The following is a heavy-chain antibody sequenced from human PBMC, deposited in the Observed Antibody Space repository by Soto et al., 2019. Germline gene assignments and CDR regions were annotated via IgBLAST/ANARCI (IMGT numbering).Heavy chain of an antibody. V-gene: IGHV1-18*01. J-gene: IGHJ4*02. CDR3: ARALYCSGGSFYFDY. CDR2: ISAYNGNT. CDR1: GHTFTSYG. D-gene: IGHD2-15*01. Sequence: QVQLVQSGAEVVKPGASVRVSCKTSGHTFTSYGFTWVRQAPGQGLEWMGWISAYNGNTNYAQKFQGRVTMTTDTSTSTAYMELRSLRSDDTAVYYCARALYCSGGSFYFDYWGQGTLVTVSS.